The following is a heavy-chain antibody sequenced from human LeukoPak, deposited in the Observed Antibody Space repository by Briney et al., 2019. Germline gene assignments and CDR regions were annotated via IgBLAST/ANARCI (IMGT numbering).Heavy chain of an antibody. CDR3: AREDYGSGSYQAFDY. Sequence: GGSLRLSCAASGFTFSSYGMHWVRQAPGKGLEWVAVIWYDGSNKYYADSVKGRFTISRDNSKNTLYLQMNSLRAEDTAVYYRAREDYGSGSYQAFDYWGQGTLVTVSS. D-gene: IGHD3-10*01. J-gene: IGHJ4*02. CDR2: IWYDGSNK. CDR1: GFTFSSYG. V-gene: IGHV3-33*01.